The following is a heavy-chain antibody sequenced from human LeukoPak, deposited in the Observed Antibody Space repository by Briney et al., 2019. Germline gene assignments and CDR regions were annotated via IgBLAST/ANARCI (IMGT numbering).Heavy chain of an antibody. J-gene: IGHJ4*02. CDR1: GFTFSNAW. CDR3: AREDIVVVTLDY. CDR2: ISYDGSNK. D-gene: IGHD2-2*01. V-gene: IGHV3-30-3*01. Sequence: GGSLRLSCAASGFTFSNAWMSWVRQAPGKGLEWVAVISYDGSNKYYADSVKGRFTISRDNSKNTLYLQMNSLRAEDTAVYYCAREDIVVVTLDYWGQGALVTVSS.